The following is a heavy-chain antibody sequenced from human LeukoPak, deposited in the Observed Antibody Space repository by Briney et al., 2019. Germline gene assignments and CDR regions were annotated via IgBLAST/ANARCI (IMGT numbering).Heavy chain of an antibody. CDR1: GGSISGHY. J-gene: IGHJ6*02. CDR3: ARFGVDYDMDV. Sequence: SETLSLTCSVSGGSISGHYWTWIRQPPGKGLEWIGQIHYTGKPDYNPSLKSRITISVDTPKNQVSLQVSSVTAADSAIYYCARFGVDYDMDVWGHGTTVTVFS. V-gene: IGHV4-59*11. D-gene: IGHD3-16*01. CDR2: IHYTGKP.